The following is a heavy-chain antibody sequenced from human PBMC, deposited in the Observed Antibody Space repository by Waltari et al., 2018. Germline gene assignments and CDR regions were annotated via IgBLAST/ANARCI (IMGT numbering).Heavy chain of an antibody. CDR3: ARDLGGVAATGFDY. V-gene: IGHV3-48*01. CDR2: ISSSSSTI. J-gene: IGHJ4*02. D-gene: IGHD2-15*01. CDR1: GFTFSSYS. Sequence: EVQLVESGGGLVQPGGSLRLSCAASGFTFSSYSMNWVGQAPGKGLEWVSYISSSSSTIYYADSVKGRFTISRDNAKNSLYLQMNSLRAEDTAVYYCARDLGGVAATGFDYWGQGTLVTVSS.